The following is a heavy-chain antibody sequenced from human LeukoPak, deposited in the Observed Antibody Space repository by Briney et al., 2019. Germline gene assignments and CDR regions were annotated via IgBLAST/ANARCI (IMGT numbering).Heavy chain of an antibody. Sequence: GGSLRLSCAASGFTVSSNYMSWVRQAPGKGLEWVSVIYSGGSTYYADSEKGRFTISRDNSKNTLYLQMNSLRAEDTAVYYCARGVYTASTYYFDYWGQGTLVTVSS. CDR3: ARGVYTASTYYFDY. J-gene: IGHJ4*02. V-gene: IGHV3-66*01. D-gene: IGHD5-18*01. CDR2: IYSGGST. CDR1: GFTVSSNY.